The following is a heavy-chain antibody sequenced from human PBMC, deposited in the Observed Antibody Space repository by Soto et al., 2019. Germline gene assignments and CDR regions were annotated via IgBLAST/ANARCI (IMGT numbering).Heavy chain of an antibody. D-gene: IGHD6-6*01. CDR2: TTSSGGAT. Sequence: EVQLLESGGGLVQPGGCLRLSCAASGFTFSDYAMTWVRQAPGKGLEWVSSTTSSGGATYYADSVKDRFTISRDNSKNTLYLQMTSLRAEDTAVYYCTKGPSRTYSGSSRYSDSWGQGALVTISS. CDR1: GFTFSDYA. J-gene: IGHJ4*02. CDR3: TKGPSRTYSGSSRYSDS. V-gene: IGHV3-23*01.